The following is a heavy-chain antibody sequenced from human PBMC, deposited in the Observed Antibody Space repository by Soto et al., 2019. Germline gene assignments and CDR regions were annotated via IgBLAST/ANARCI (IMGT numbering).Heavy chain of an antibody. J-gene: IGHJ5*02. Sequence: SETLSLTCTVSGGSVSSNIYYWGWIRQPPGKGLEWIGNIHYSGSTYYDSSLKSRVTISVDTSKNQFSLKLSSVTAADTAMYYCARLLSATAMAIGDNWFDPWGQGTLVT. CDR3: ARLLSATAMAIGDNWFDP. CDR1: GGSVSSNIYY. V-gene: IGHV4-39*01. CDR2: IHYSGST. D-gene: IGHD5-18*01.